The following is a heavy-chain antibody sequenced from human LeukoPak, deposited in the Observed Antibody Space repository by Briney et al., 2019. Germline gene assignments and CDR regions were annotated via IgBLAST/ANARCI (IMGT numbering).Heavy chain of an antibody. CDR2: ISSSSSYT. Sequence: GGSLRLSCPASGFSFSDYYMSWVRQAPGKGLEWVSYISSSSSYTNYADSVKGRFTISRDNAKNSLYLQMNSLRAEDTAVYYCESEAWDCASGSYSESIDYWGQGTLVTVSS. D-gene: IGHD3-10*01. V-gene: IGHV3-11*05. CDR3: ESEAWDCASGSYSESIDY. J-gene: IGHJ4*02. CDR1: GFSFSDYY.